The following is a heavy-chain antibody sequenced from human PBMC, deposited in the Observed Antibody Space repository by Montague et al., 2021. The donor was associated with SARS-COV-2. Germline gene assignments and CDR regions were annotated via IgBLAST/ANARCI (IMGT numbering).Heavy chain of an antibody. V-gene: IGHV4-39*01. CDR3: SRGDFGVVIIPYYYYSMDV. J-gene: IGHJ6*03. CDR1: GGSVSSSNYY. Sequence: SETLSLTCTVAGGSVSSSNYYWGWIRQPPGKGLEWIGSIHYSGSTYYKPSLKSRVTISLDTSKNQFSLKLNSVTAADTAVYYCSRGDFGVVIIPYYYYSMDVWSQGTTVTVSS. CDR2: IHYSGST. D-gene: IGHD3-3*01.